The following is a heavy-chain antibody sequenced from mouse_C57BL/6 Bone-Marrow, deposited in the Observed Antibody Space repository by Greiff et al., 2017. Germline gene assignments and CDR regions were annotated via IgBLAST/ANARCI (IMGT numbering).Heavy chain of an antibody. Sequence: VQLQESGRELVKPGASVKLSCTASGYTFTSYDINWVNQGPGKGLEWIGWIYPRDGSTKSNEKFKGKATLTVGTSSSKAYMELHRLTSEGYAVDFCARDYGSSYWYFDVWGTGTAVTVSS. J-gene: IGHJ1*03. CDR1: GYTFTSYD. CDR2: IYPRDGST. CDR3: ARDYGSSYWYFDV. V-gene: IGHV1-85*01. D-gene: IGHD1-1*01.